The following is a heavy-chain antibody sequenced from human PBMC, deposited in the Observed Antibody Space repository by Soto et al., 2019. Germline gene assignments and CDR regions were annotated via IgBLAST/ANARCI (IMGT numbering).Heavy chain of an antibody. J-gene: IGHJ6*03. D-gene: IGHD1-20*01. CDR3: ARVAGISYYNHMDV. Sequence: QVHLQESGPGLVRPSETLSLTSTVSGVSLKTYYWSWIRLPPGGGLEWIGYIFSSGSPNYNPSLRSRVTMSVETSNNQFSLKMSSVTAADTAVYYCARVAGISYYNHMDVWGKGTTVTVSS. CDR1: GVSLKTYY. CDR2: IFSSGSP. V-gene: IGHV4-59*01.